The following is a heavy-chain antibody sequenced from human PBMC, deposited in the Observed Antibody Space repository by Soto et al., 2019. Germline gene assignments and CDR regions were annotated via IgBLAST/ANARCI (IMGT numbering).Heavy chain of an antibody. V-gene: IGHV1-3*01. CDR1: GYTFTTYT. D-gene: IGHD6-13*01. J-gene: IGHJ5*02. CDR2: INPVNGNT. Sequence: QVQLVQSGAEVKKPGPSVMLSCKASGYTFTTYTMNWVRQAPGQRLEWMGWINPVNGNTKSSQKFQDRVIITRDTSASTAYMELRSLRSEDTAVYYCARGIATGQLDPWGQGTLVIVSS. CDR3: ARGIATGQLDP.